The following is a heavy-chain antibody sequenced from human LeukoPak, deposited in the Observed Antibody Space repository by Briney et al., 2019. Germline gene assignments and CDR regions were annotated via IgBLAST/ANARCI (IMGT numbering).Heavy chain of an antibody. CDR1: GFTFSSYE. D-gene: IGHD2-2*01. Sequence: GGSLRLSCAASGFTFSSYEMNWVRQAPGKGLEWVSYISSSGSTIYYADSVKGRFTISRDNAKNSLYLQMNSLRAEDTAVYYCARGCSSTSRYGDWFDPWGQGTLVTVSS. CDR2: ISSSGSTI. V-gene: IGHV3-48*03. CDR3: ARGCSSTSRYGDWFDP. J-gene: IGHJ5*02.